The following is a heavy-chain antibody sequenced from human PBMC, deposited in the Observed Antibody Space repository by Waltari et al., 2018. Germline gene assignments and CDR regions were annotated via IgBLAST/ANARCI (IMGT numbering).Heavy chain of an antibody. J-gene: IGHJ4*02. CDR1: GYSCSDHY. D-gene: IGHD3-9*01. CDR3: VRDFDWGPDY. V-gene: IGHV1-2*02. CDR2: INPDSGVT. Sequence: QVQLVQSGAEVIKPGASVKVPCTTSGYSCSDHYLHWVRQAPGQGLDWMGWINPDSGVTYYAQEFQGRVTLTGDMSISTVYMDFSSLTSDDTAIYYCVRDFDWGPDYWGQGTLVTVSS.